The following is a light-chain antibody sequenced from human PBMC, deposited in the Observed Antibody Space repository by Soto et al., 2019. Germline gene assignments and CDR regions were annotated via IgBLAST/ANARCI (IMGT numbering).Light chain of an antibody. V-gene: IGKV1-9*01. J-gene: IGKJ5*01. CDR2: TAS. Sequence: VHLTESPSFMSLSAGHRVPITCRASQSISSSLAWYQQKPGQAPKLLIYTASTLQSGVPSRFSGGCSGTEFTLTISSLQPEDFATYYCQHFYRYPMAFGQGTRVVIK. CDR1: QSISSS. CDR3: QHFYRYPMA.